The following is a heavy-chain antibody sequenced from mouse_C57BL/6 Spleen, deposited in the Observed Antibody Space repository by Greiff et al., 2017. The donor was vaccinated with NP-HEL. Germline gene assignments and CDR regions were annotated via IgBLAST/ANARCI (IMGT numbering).Heavy chain of an antibody. CDR1: GYTFTSYW. D-gene: IGHD1-1*01. CDR3: ARPITTVVATNWYFDV. Sequence: VQLQQPGAELVKPGASVKMSCKASGYTFTSYWITWVKQRPGQGLEWIGDIYPGSGSTNYNEKFKSKATLTVDTSSSTAYMQLSSLTSEDSAVYYCARPITTVVATNWYFDVWGTGTTVTVSS. V-gene: IGHV1-55*01. CDR2: IYPGSGST. J-gene: IGHJ1*03.